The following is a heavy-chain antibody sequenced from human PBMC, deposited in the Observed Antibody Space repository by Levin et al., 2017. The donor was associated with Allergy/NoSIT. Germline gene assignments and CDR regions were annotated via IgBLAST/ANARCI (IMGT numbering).Heavy chain of an antibody. J-gene: IGHJ3*02. CDR2: ISNDGTTR. D-gene: IGHD3-22*01. Sequence: SCTASGFTFSDYSVTWIRQAPGKGLEWICSISNDGTTRHYADSVKGRFTISRDNAKNLLSLQMNSLRADDTAVYFCARDPYYYDTSGYPEAFEMWGQGTMVTVSP. CDR3: ARDPYYYDTSGYPEAFEM. CDR1: GFTFSDYS. V-gene: IGHV3-11*01.